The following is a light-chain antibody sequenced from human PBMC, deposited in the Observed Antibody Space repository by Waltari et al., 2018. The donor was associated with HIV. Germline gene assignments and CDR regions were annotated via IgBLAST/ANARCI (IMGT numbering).Light chain of an antibody. V-gene: IGLV2-11*01. CDR2: DVT. J-gene: IGLJ3*02. Sequence: QSALTQPRSVSGSPGQSVTISCPGTSSAIGDYTYVAWYQQLPGKAPKLMIYDVTKRPSGVPDRFSGSKSGNTASLTISGLQAEDEAAYYCCSFAGSYTLVFGGGTKLTVL. CDR1: SSAIGDYTY. CDR3: CSFAGSYTLV.